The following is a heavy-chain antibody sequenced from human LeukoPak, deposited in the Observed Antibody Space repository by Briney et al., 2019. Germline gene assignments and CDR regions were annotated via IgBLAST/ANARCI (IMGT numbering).Heavy chain of an antibody. CDR3: AKGIRYCSSTSCYYVHYYYGMDV. CDR2: ISYDGSNK. D-gene: IGHD2-2*01. CDR1: GFTFSSYG. V-gene: IGHV3-30*18. Sequence: GGSLRLSCASSGFTFSSYGLYWVRQAPGKGLEWVAVISYDGSNKYYADSVKGRFTISRDNSKNTLYLQMNSLRVEDTAVYYCAKGIRYCSSTSCYYVHYYYGMDVWGQGTTVTVSS. J-gene: IGHJ6*02.